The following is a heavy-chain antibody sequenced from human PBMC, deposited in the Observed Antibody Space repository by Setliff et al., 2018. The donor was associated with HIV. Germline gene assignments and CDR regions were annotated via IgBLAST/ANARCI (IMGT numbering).Heavy chain of an antibody. CDR2: IYSNGNA. CDR1: GGSINSGGYY. J-gene: IGHJ2*01. CDR3: ARRASSHGPYWYFDL. Sequence: SETLSLTCTVSGGSINSGGYYWSWIRQHPGKGLEWIGYIYSNGNAYYNPSLKNRVTILVDTSKNQFSLRLNSVSAADTAVYYCARRASSHGPYWYFDLWGRGTLVTVSS. D-gene: IGHD2-2*01. V-gene: IGHV4-61*08.